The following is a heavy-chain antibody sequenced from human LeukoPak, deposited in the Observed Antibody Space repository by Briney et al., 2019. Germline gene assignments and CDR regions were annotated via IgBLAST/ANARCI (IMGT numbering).Heavy chain of an antibody. CDR3: AVKPLRGYSYGYDY. Sequence: SETLSLTCTVSGGSISSYYWSWIRQPPGKGLEWIGNIQYRGDSYYNPSLKSRVTISLDTSKNQFSLRLNSVTAADTAVYYCAVKPLRGYSYGYDYWGQGTLVTVSS. D-gene: IGHD5-18*01. CDR1: GGSISSYY. CDR2: IQYRGDS. J-gene: IGHJ4*02. V-gene: IGHV4-59*04.